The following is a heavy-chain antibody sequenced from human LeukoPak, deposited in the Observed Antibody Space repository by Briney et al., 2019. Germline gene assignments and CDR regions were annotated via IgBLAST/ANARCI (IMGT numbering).Heavy chain of an antibody. J-gene: IGHJ4*02. D-gene: IGHD3-22*01. CDR1: GGTFSSYA. Sequence: GASLKVSCKASGGTFSSYAISWVRQAPGQGLEWMGGIIPIFGTANYAQKFQGRVTITADESTSTAYMELSSLRSEDTAVYYCAREGDSSGYYYYWGQGTLVTVSS. CDR3: AREGDSSGYYYY. V-gene: IGHV1-69*13. CDR2: IIPIFGTA.